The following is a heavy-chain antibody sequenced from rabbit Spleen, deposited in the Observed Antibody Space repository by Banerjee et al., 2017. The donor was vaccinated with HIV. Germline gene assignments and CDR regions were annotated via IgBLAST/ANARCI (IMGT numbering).Heavy chain of an antibody. V-gene: IGHV1S40*01. J-gene: IGHJ6*01. CDR1: GFSFSSSDY. Sequence: QSLEESGGDLVKPGASLTLTCTASGFSFSSSDYMCWVRQAPGQGLEWIACIAGSSSGFTYPATWAKCRFTSSKTSSTTVTLQMTSLTVADTATYFCARDTGSSFSSYGMDLWGPGTLVTVS. D-gene: IGHD8-1*01. CDR3: ARDTGSSFSSYGMDL. CDR2: IAGSSSGFT.